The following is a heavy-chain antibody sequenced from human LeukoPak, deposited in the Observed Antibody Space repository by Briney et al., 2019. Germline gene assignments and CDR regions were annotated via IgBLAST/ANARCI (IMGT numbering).Heavy chain of an antibody. J-gene: IGHJ5*02. V-gene: IGHV6-1*01. CDR3: ARDREPVSSSWYLFWGAWFDP. D-gene: IGHD6-13*01. Sequence: SQTLSLTCAISGDSVSSNSAAWNWIRQSPSRGLEWLGRTYYRPKWYNDYAVSVISRITINPDTSKNQFSLQLNSVTPEDTAVYYCARDREPVSSSWYLFWGAWFDPWGQGTPVTVSS. CDR2: TYYRPKWYN. CDR1: GDSVSSNSAA.